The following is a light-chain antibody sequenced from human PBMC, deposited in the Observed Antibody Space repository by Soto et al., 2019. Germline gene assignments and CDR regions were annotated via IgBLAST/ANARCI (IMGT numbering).Light chain of an antibody. CDR3: AAWDDTLSGLV. J-gene: IGLJ2*01. V-gene: IGLV1-47*01. CDR1: SSNIGSNY. CDR2: RAD. Sequence: QSALTQPPSASGAPGQTVTISCSGRSSNIGSNYVYWYQQLPETAPRLLLYRADQRPSGIPDRFSGSKSGTSASLAISGLRSEDEADYYCAAWDDTLSGLVFGGGTQLTVL.